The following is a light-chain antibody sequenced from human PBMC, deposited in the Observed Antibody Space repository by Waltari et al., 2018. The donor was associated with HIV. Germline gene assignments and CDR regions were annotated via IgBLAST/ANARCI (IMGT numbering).Light chain of an antibody. CDR3: AAWDASLHVV. Sequence: QSVLTQPPSASGTLGHGVTISCFGSSSNIGTNTVNWYQHLPGAAPKLIIFRNHQRPSGVPDRFSGSQSGTSAFLTITGLLPGDEATYYCAAWDASLHVVFGGGTQLTVL. CDR2: RNH. J-gene: IGLJ2*01. CDR1: SSNIGTNT. V-gene: IGLV1-44*01.